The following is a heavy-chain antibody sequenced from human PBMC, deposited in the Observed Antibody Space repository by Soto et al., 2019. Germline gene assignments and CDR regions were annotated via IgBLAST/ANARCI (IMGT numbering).Heavy chain of an antibody. CDR2: IYYSGST. D-gene: IGHD1-26*01. J-gene: IGHJ4*02. Sequence: TSETLSLTCTVSGGSISSYYWSWIRQPPGKGLEWIGYIYYSGSTNYNPSLKSRVTISVDTSKNQFSLKLSSVTAADTAVYYCARSPGADTFDYWGQGTLVTVSS. CDR1: GGSISSYY. CDR3: ARSPGADTFDY. V-gene: IGHV4-59*01.